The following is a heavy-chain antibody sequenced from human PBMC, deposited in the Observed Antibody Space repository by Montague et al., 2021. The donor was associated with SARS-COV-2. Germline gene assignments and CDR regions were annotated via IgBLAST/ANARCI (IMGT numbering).Heavy chain of an antibody. CDR1: GFTLSDYY. J-gene: IGHJ6*02. CDR3: ARDLGATVTSDYYYYYGMDV. V-gene: IGHV3-11*01. CDR2: ISSSGSTL. D-gene: IGHD4-17*01. Sequence: SLRLSCAASGFTLSDYYMSWIRQAPGKGLEWVSYISSSGSTLYYXYSXQGRFTISRDNAKNSLYLQMNSLRAEDTAVYYCARDLGATVTSDYYYYYGMDVWGQGTTVTVSS.